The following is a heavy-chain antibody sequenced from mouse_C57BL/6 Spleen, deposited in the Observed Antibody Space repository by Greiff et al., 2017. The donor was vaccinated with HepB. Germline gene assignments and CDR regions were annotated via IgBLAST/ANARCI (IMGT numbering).Heavy chain of an antibody. CDR2: IDPETGGT. Sequence: QVQLKESGAELVRPGASVTLSCKASGYTFTDYEMHWVKQTPVHGLEWIGAIDPETGGTAYNQKFKGKAILTADKSSSTAYMELRSLTSEDSAVYYCTRFGLYGNWFAYWGQGTLVTVSA. CDR3: TRFGLYGNWFAY. CDR1: GYTFTDYE. D-gene: IGHD1-1*01. V-gene: IGHV1-15*01. J-gene: IGHJ3*01.